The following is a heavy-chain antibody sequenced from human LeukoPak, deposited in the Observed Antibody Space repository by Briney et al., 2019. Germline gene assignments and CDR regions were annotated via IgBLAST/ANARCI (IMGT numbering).Heavy chain of an antibody. V-gene: IGHV4-59*01. Sequence: SETLSLTCTVSGGSISSYYWGWIRQPPGKGLEWIGYISYSGSSNYNPSLKSRVSISVDTSRNQFSLKLNSVTAADTAIYYCAAMTTVTMYSYFFDSWGQGTLLTVSS. CDR3: AAMTTVTMYSYFFDS. D-gene: IGHD4-17*01. CDR2: ISYSGSS. J-gene: IGHJ4*02. CDR1: GGSISSYY.